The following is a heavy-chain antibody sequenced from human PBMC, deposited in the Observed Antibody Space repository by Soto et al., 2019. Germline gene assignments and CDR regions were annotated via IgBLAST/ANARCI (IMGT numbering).Heavy chain of an antibody. CDR3: VRYCSTTKCPFDY. Sequence: TMSLPCTVSGGTISSAANYWAWNDQHPGKGLEWIGYIYYTGNTYYNPSLNRLAIISVDTSKNQFSLNLSPVTAADTAVYYCVRYCSTTKCPFDYWGQGTLVTVSS. V-gene: IGHV4-31*01. CDR2: IYYTGNT. J-gene: IGHJ4*02. CDR1: GGTISSAANY. D-gene: IGHD2-2*01.